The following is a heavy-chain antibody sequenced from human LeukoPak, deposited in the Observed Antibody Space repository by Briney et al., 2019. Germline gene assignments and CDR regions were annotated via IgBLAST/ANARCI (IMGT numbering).Heavy chain of an antibody. CDR1: GYTFTSYG. Sequence: VASVKVSCKASGYTFTSYGISWVRQAPGQGLEWMGWISAYNGNTNYAQKLQGRVTMTTDTSTSTAYMELRSLRSDDTAVYYCAKAYYYDSSGYPPRTRLFDYWGQGTLVTVSS. CDR2: ISAYNGNT. V-gene: IGHV1-18*01. CDR3: AKAYYYDSSGYPPRTRLFDY. J-gene: IGHJ4*02. D-gene: IGHD3-22*01.